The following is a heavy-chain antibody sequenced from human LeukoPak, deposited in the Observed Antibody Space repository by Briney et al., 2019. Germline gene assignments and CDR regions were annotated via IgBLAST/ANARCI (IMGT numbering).Heavy chain of an antibody. CDR2: IYYSGST. D-gene: IGHD5/OR15-5a*01. J-gene: IGHJ4*02. CDR1: GGSISSGDYY. Sequence: ASETLSLTCTVSGGSISSGDYYWSWIRQPPGKGLEWIGYIYYSGSTYYNPSLKSRVTISVDTSKNQFPLKLSSVTAADTAVYYCAREGLRQSYGYWGQGTLVTVSS. V-gene: IGHV4-30-4*01. CDR3: AREGLRQSYGY.